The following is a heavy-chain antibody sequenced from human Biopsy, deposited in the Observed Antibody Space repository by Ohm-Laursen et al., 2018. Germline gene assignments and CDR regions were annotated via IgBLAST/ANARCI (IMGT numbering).Heavy chain of an antibody. Sequence: SLRLSCTASGFAFSYYGPHWVRQAPGKGLQWVAVMWSDGINKNYADSVKGRFTVSRDNSNNVLYLQMSSLRDEDSAVYYCARDDDTTGHYMILNHWGQGTLVPVSS. CDR3: ARDDDTTGHYMILNH. J-gene: IGHJ5*02. CDR2: MWSDGINK. CDR1: GFAFSYYG. V-gene: IGHV3-33*01. D-gene: IGHD3-9*01.